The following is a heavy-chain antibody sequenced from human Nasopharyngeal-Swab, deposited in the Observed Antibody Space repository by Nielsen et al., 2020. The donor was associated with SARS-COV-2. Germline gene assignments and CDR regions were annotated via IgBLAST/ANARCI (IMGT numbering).Heavy chain of an antibody. V-gene: IGHV3-30*03. CDR2: ISYDGSNK. J-gene: IGHJ5*02. Sequence: GESLKNSCAASGFTFSSYGMHWVRQAPGKGLEWVAVISYDGSNKYYADSVKGRFTISRDNSKNTLYLQMNSLRAEDTAVYYCATVRDIAAAGNGSNWFDPWGQGTLVTVSS. CDR1: GFTFSSYG. CDR3: ATVRDIAAAGNGSNWFDP. D-gene: IGHD6-13*01.